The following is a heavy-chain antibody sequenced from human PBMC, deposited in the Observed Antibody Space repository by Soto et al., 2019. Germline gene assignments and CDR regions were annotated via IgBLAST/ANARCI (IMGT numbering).Heavy chain of an antibody. J-gene: IGHJ5*02. CDR3: ARDRPDDSRLDP. V-gene: IGHV4-30-4*01. Sequence: QVQLQESGPGLVKPSQTLSLTCTVSGGSISSGDYYWSWIRQPPGKGLEWIGYIYYSGSTYYNPSLKSQVTISVNTSKNQFCLKLSSVTAADTAVYFCARDRPDDSRLDPCGQGTLVTVSS. CDR1: GGSISSGDYY. D-gene: IGHD6-13*01. CDR2: IYYSGST.